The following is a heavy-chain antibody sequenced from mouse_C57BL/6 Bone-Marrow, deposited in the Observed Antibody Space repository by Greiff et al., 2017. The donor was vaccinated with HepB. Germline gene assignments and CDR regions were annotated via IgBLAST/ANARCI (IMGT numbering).Heavy chain of an antibody. V-gene: IGHV14-1*01. CDR3: TLLCFYYAMDY. CDR2: IDPEDGDT. J-gene: IGHJ4*01. D-gene: IGHD2-1*01. Sequence: VQLQQSGAELVRPGASVKLSCTASGFNIKDYYMHWVKQRPEQGLEWIGRIDPEDGDTEYAPKFQGKATMTADTSSTTAYLQLSSLTSEDTAVYYCTLLCFYYAMDYWGQGTSVTVSS. CDR1: GFNIKDYY.